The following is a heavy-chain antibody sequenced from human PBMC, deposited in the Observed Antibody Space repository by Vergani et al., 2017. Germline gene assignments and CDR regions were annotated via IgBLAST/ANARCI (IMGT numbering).Heavy chain of an antibody. CDR1: GGSISRGDYY. J-gene: IGHJ4*02. CDR2: IYDSGST. V-gene: IGHV4-30-4*08. D-gene: IGHD3-22*01. Sequence: QVQLQESGPGLVKPSQTLSLTFTVSGGSISRGDYYWSWIRQPPGKGLEWIGYIYDSGSTYYNPSLKSRVTISVDTSKNQFSLKLSSVTAADTAVYYCASSKXYYDSSGYYYYFDYWGQGTLVTVSS. CDR3: ASSKXYYDSSGYYYYFDY.